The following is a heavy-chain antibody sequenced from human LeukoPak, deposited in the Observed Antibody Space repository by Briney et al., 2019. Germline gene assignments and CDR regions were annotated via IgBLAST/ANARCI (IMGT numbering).Heavy chain of an antibody. CDR2: IYYSGST. V-gene: IGHV4-39*02. CDR3: ARDSSGSSNWFDP. D-gene: IGHD3-22*01. Sequence: SETLSLTCTVSGGSISSYYWGWIRQPPGKGLEWIGSIYYSGSTYYNPSLKSRVTISVDTSKNQFSLKLSSVTAADTAVYYCARDSSGSSNWFDPWGQGTLVTVSS. J-gene: IGHJ5*02. CDR1: GGSISSYY.